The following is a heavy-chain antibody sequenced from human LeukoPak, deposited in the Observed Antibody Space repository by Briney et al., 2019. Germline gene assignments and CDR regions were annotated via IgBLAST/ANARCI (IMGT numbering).Heavy chain of an antibody. CDR1: GGSVSGNRAA. V-gene: IGHV6-1*01. J-gene: IGHJ6*02. Sequence: SQTLSLTCAISGGSVSGNRAAWNWIRQSPSRGLEWLGRTYYRSKKWNNDFAGSVVSRISINPDTSKNQFSLHLKSVTPEDTAVYYCARGRRDYYGLDVWGQGTTVTLA. CDR2: TYYRSKKWNN. CDR3: ARGRRDYYGLDV.